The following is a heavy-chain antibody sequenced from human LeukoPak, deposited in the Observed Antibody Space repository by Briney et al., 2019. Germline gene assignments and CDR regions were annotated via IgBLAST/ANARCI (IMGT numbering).Heavy chain of an antibody. CDR3: AKDAAGPEY. D-gene: IGHD6-13*01. CDR2: ISGSGGTT. V-gene: IGHV3-23*01. Sequence: PGGSLRLSCAASGFTFSSYAMNWVRQAPGKGLEWVSAISGSGGTTHYADSVKGRFTISRDNSKNTLFLQMNSLRLEDTAIYYCAKDAAGPEYWGQGTLVTVSS. CDR1: GFTFSSYA. J-gene: IGHJ4*02.